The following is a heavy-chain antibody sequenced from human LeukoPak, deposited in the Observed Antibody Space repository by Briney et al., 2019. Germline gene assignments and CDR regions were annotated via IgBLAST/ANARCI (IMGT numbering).Heavy chain of an antibody. J-gene: IGHJ4*02. V-gene: IGHV3-23*01. CDR2: ITGSDDRT. Sequence: GGSLSLSCAASGFTFSSAAMTWVRQAPGKGLEWVSTITGSDDRTYYADSVKGRFTISRDYSKNTLHLQMNSLRVEDTAIYYCAKGPQLGSSYHPDYWGQGTLVTVSS. D-gene: IGHD2-2*01. CDR3: AKGPQLGSSYHPDY. CDR1: GFTFSSAA.